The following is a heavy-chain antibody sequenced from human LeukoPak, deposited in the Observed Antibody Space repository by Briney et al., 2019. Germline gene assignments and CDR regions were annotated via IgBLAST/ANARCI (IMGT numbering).Heavy chain of an antibody. D-gene: IGHD6-19*01. V-gene: IGHV4-39*01. J-gene: IGHJ4*02. Sequence: SETLSLTCTVSGGSISSSSYYWGWIRQPPGKGLEWIGSIYYSGSTYYNPSLKSRVTISVDTSKNQFSLKLSSVTAADTAVYYCARGYGNGWHDYWGQGTLVTVSS. CDR2: IYYSGST. CDR3: ARGYGNGWHDY. CDR1: GGSISSSSYY.